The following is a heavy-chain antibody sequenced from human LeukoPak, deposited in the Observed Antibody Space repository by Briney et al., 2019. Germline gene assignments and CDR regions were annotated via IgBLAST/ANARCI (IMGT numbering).Heavy chain of an antibody. CDR3: ARSRYSSSWFDY. J-gene: IGHJ4*02. Sequence: GGSLRLSCAASGFTFSSYWMHWVRHAPGKGLVWVSRINSDGSSTSYADSVKGRFTISRDNAKNTLYLQMNSLRAEDTAVYYCARSRYSSSWFDYWGQGTLVSVSS. D-gene: IGHD6-13*01. CDR1: GFTFSSYW. V-gene: IGHV3-74*01. CDR2: INSDGSST.